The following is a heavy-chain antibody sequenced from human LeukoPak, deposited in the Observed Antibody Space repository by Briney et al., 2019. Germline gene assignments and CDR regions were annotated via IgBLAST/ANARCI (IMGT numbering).Heavy chain of an antibody. CDR3: VTASRLR. CDR2: INQDGSDK. CDR1: GFTFSSYY. Sequence: GGSLRLSCAASGFTFSSYYMSWVRQAPGKGLEWVANINQDGSDKYYVDSVKGRFTISRDNAKNSLYLQMNSLRAEDTAVYYCVTASRLRWGQGTMVTVSS. V-gene: IGHV3-7*01. D-gene: IGHD4-17*01. J-gene: IGHJ4*02.